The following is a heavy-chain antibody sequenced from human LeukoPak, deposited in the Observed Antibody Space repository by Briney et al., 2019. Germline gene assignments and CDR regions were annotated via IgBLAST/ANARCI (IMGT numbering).Heavy chain of an antibody. J-gene: IGHJ4*02. CDR3: ARGGPMIVVVITKAYYFDY. D-gene: IGHD3-22*01. V-gene: IGHV4-34*01. CDR1: GGSFSGYY. CDR2: INHSGST. Sequence: SETLSLTCAVYGGSFSGYYWSWIRQPPGKGLDWIGEINHSGSTNYNPSLKSRVTISVDTSKNQFSLKLSSVTAADTAVYYCARGGPMIVVVITKAYYFDYWGQGTLVTVSS.